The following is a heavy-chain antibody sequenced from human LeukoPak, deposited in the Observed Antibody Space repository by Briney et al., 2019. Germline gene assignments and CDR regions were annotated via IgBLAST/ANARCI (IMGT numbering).Heavy chain of an antibody. Sequence: GASVKVFCKASGGTFSSYAISWGRKAPGQGLEWIGRILPILGIANYAQKFQGRVTITADKSTSTAYMELSSLRSEDTAVYYCARDRYCSGGRCSMGWFDPWSQGTLVTVSS. J-gene: IGHJ5*02. V-gene: IGHV1-69*04. D-gene: IGHD2-15*01. CDR1: GGTFSSYA. CDR3: ARDRYCSGGRCSMGWFDP. CDR2: ILPILGIA.